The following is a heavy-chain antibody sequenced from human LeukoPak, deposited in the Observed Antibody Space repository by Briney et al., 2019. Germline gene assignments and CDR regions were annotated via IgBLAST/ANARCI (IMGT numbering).Heavy chain of an antibody. CDR3: ERGVTYGPTRY. Sequence: SETLSLTCTVSGGSISSGGYYWSWIRQHPGKGLEWIGYIYYSGSTYYNPSLKSRVTISVDTSKNPCSLKLSSVTAADTAVYYCERGVTYGPTRYWGQGTLVTVSS. CDR2: IYYSGST. V-gene: IGHV4-31*03. J-gene: IGHJ4*02. CDR1: GGSISSGGYY. D-gene: IGHD4-11*01.